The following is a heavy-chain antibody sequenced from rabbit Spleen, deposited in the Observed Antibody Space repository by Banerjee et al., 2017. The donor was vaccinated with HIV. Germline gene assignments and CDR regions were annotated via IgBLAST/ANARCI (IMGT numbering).Heavy chain of an antibody. CDR3: ARDTGSGHYIDAYFDL. J-gene: IGHJ4*01. D-gene: IGHD1-1*01. CDR2: IYTGNVKT. CDR1: GFSFSRGYD. Sequence: QSLEESGGDLVKPGASLTLTCTASGFSFSRGYDMCWVRQAPGKGLEWIGCIYTGNVKTYYARWAKGRFTISKTSSTTVTLQMTSLTVADTATYFCARDTGSGHYIDAYFDLWGQGTLVPS. V-gene: IGHV1S40*01.